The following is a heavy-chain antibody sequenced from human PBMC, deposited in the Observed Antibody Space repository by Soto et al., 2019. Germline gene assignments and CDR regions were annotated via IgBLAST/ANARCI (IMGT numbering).Heavy chain of an antibody. CDR2: IYSGGST. Sequence: PGGSLRLSCAASGFTVSSNYMSWVRQAPGKGLEWVSVIYSGGSTYYADSVKGRFTISRHNSKNTLYLQMNSLRAEDTAVYYCARDSNTAAVPFDYWGQGTLVTVSS. CDR3: ARDSNTAAVPFDY. CDR1: GFTVSSNY. V-gene: IGHV3-53*04. D-gene: IGHD6-13*01. J-gene: IGHJ4*02.